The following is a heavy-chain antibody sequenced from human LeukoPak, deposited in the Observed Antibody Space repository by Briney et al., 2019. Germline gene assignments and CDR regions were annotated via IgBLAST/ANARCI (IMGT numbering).Heavy chain of an antibody. Sequence: GGSLRLSCAASGFTFSSYAMSWVRQAPGTGLEWVSAISPSGGSTYYVDSVKGRFTISRDNSKNTLYLQMNSLRADDTAVYYCAKSARDGYSHAYWGQGTLVTVLS. V-gene: IGHV3-23*01. CDR3: AKSARDGYSHAY. CDR2: ISPSGGST. CDR1: GFTFSSYA. J-gene: IGHJ4*02. D-gene: IGHD5-18*01.